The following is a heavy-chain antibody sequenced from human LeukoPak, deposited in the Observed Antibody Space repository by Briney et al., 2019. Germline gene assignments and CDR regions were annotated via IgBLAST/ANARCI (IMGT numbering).Heavy chain of an antibody. CDR3: ARTYYYYYYMDV. Sequence: SETLSLTCTVSGGSISSTSYYWGWIRQPPGKGLEWIGSIYYSGSTYYNPSLKSRVTISVDTSKNQFSLKLTSVTAADTALYYCARTYYYYYYMDVWGKGTTVTISS. J-gene: IGHJ6*03. CDR2: IYYSGST. CDR1: GGSISSTSYY. V-gene: IGHV4-39*01.